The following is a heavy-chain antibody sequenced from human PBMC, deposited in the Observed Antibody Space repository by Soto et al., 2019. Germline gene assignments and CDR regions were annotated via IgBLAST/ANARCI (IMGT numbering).Heavy chain of an antibody. J-gene: IGHJ5*02. Sequence: SETLSLTCGVSGGTVASSHWWSWVRQSPGGGLDWIGNVYHTGDTNLNPSLQSRVTIAVDKSNNQFSLRLNSLTAADTAVYFCAREIVTAGGNNYFDPWGPGTLVTVSS. CDR1: GGTVASSHW. D-gene: IGHD2-21*02. CDR2: VYHTGDT. V-gene: IGHV4-4*02. CDR3: AREIVTAGGNNYFDP.